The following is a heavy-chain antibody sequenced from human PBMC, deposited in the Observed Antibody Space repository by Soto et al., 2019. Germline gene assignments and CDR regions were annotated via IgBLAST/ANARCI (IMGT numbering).Heavy chain of an antibody. CDR1: GFTFSSYS. CDR2: ISSSSSYI. CDR3: ARAVVVVAAHYYYYYMDV. Sequence: PGGSLRLSCAASGFTFSSYSMNWVRQAPGKGLEWVSSISSSSSYIYYADSVKGRFTISRDNAKNSLYLQMNSLRAEDTAVYYCARAVVVVAAHYYYYYMDVWGKGTTVTVSS. J-gene: IGHJ6*03. V-gene: IGHV3-21*01. D-gene: IGHD2-15*01.